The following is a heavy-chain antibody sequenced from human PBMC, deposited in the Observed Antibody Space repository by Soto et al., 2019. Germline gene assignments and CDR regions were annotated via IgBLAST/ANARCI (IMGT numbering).Heavy chain of an antibody. J-gene: IGHJ6*02. CDR2: IYYSGST. D-gene: IGHD6-13*01. CDR1: GGPISISSYY. V-gene: IGHV4-39*01. CDR3: RGSSRYSTDV. Sequence: PSEPLSLTCTVSGGPISISSYYWCWIRHPPGKGLEWIGSIYYSGSTYYNPSLKSRVTISVDTSKNQFSLKLSSVNAADTAMDYCRGSSRYSTDVWGQGTTVTVSS.